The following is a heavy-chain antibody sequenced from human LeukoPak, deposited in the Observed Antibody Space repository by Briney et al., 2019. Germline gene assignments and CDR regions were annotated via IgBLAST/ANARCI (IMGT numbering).Heavy chain of an antibody. CDR1: GGSFSGYY. D-gene: IGHD5-18*01. CDR2: INHSGSA. Sequence: PSETLSLTCAVSGGSFSGYYWTWIRQPPGKGLEWIGEINHSGSANYNPSLKSRVTISLDTSKNQFSLKLSSVTAADTAVYYCARVQAGYSYGYDYWGQGTLVTVSS. V-gene: IGHV4-34*01. CDR3: ARVQAGYSYGYDY. J-gene: IGHJ4*02.